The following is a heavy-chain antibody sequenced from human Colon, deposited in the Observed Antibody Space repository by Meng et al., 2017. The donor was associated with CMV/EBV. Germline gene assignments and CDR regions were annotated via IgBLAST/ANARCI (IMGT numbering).Heavy chain of an antibody. CDR1: GFSVSSSGVV. Sequence: CTGSGFSVSSSGVVVGWVRQTPRKALEWLAFIYWNGVERYSPSLRNRLTITKDTSKNEVVLTMTDMDPVDTATYFCAHRTTVTSVDYWGQGTLVTVSS. V-gene: IGHV2-5*01. D-gene: IGHD4-17*01. J-gene: IGHJ4*02. CDR2: IYWNGVE. CDR3: AHRTTVTSVDY.